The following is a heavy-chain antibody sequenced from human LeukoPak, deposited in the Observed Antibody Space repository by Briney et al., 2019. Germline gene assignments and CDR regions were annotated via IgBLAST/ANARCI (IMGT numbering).Heavy chain of an antibody. CDR1: GFTFSSYA. J-gene: IGHJ4*02. CDR2: IKSKTDGGTT. Sequence: PGGSLRLSCAASGFTFSSYAMSWVRQAPGKGLEWVGRIKSKTDGGTTDYAAPVKGRSTISRDDSKNTLYLQMNSLKTEDTAVYYCTTDGGLELYSSSWYVIGSLDYWGQGTLVTVSS. V-gene: IGHV3-15*01. CDR3: TTDGGLELYSSSWYVIGSLDY. D-gene: IGHD6-13*01.